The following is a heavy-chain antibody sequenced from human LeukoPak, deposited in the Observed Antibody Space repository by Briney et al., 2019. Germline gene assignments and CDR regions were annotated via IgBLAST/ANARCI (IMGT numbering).Heavy chain of an antibody. Sequence: ASVKISCKASGYTFTSYGFSWVRQAPRQGLEWMGWISGYNGDTNYAQKFQGRVTMTTDASTNTAYMELRSLRSDDTAVYYCARATRYCSSTSCWAQIYYFDYWGQGTLVTVSS. V-gene: IGHV1-18*04. CDR2: ISGYNGDT. CDR1: GYTFTSYG. D-gene: IGHD2-2*01. J-gene: IGHJ4*02. CDR3: ARATRYCSSTSCWAQIYYFDY.